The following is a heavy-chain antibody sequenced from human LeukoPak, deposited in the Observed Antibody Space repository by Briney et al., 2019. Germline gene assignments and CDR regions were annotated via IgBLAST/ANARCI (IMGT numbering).Heavy chain of an antibody. Sequence: SETLFLTCTVSGGSISSYYWSWIRQPPGKGLEWIGYIYYSGSTNYNPSLKSRVTISVDTSKNQFSLKLSSVTAADTAVYYCARGKCSGGSCYRDYWGQGTLVTVSP. CDR2: IYYSGST. V-gene: IGHV4-59*01. D-gene: IGHD2-15*01. CDR1: GGSISSYY. J-gene: IGHJ4*02. CDR3: ARGKCSGGSCYRDY.